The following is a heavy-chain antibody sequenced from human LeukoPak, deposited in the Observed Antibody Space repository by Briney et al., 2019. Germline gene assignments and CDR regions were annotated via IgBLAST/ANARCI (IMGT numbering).Heavy chain of an antibody. Sequence: KPSETLSLTCTVSGGSISSYYWSWIRQPPGKGLEWIGYIYYSGSTNYNPSLKSRVTISVDTSKNQFSLKLSSVTAADTAVYYCAGLVLTYAFDVWGQGTMVTVSS. CDR3: AGLVLTYAFDV. V-gene: IGHV4-59*01. CDR2: IYYSGST. D-gene: IGHD4/OR15-4a*01. J-gene: IGHJ3*01. CDR1: GGSISSYY.